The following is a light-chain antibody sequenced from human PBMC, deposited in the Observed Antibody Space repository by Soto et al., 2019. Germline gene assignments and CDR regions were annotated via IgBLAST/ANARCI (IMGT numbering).Light chain of an antibody. CDR2: EVR. J-gene: IGLJ1*01. CDR1: SSDVGDYNY. Sequence: VLTQPASVSGSPGQSITISCTGTSSDVGDYNYVSWYQHHPGKAPKLIIYEVRNRPSGVPNRFSGAKSGNTASLTISGLQAEDEADYYCSSYRTGSAFYVFGSGTKVTVL. V-gene: IGLV2-14*01. CDR3: SSYRTGSAFYV.